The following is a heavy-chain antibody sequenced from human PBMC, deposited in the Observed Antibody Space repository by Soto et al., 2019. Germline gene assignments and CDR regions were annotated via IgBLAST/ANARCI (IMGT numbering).Heavy chain of an antibody. J-gene: IGHJ4*02. CDR3: ASSNPNKVGGVIAPDY. CDR2: IYYSGST. D-gene: IGHD3-16*02. CDR1: GGSISSYY. Sequence: QVQLQESGPGLVKPSETLSLTCTVSGGSISSYYWSWIRQPPGKGLEWIGYIYYSGSTNYNPSLKSRLTISVDTSKNQFSLKLSSVTAADTAVYYCASSNPNKVGGVIAPDYWGQGTLVTVSS. V-gene: IGHV4-59*01.